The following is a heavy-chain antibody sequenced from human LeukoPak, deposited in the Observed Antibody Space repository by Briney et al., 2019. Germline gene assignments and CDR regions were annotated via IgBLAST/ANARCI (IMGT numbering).Heavy chain of an antibody. Sequence: SETLSLTCTVSGGSISSYYWSWIRQPPGKGLEWIGYIYYSGSTNYNPSLKSRVTISVDTSKNQFSLKLSSVTAADTAVYYCARDRTYDFWSANDLAIDYWGQGTLVTVSS. CDR1: GGSISSYY. J-gene: IGHJ4*02. V-gene: IGHV4-59*12. CDR2: IYYSGST. CDR3: ARDRTYDFWSANDLAIDY. D-gene: IGHD3-3*01.